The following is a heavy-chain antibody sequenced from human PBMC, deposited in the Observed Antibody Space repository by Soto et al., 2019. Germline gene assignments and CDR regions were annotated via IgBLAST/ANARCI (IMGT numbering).Heavy chain of an antibody. D-gene: IGHD3-22*01. J-gene: IGHJ4*02. CDR1: GDSVTISDYY. V-gene: IGHV4-39*01. CDR2: SHYSGST. CDR3: AAHDSGGYYAEY. Sequence: QLQLQESGPGLVKPSETLSLTCTVSGDSVTISDYYWDWIRQPPGKGLEWIGSSHYSGSTYYNPSLKSRVTISGYTSKKQFSLKLTSVTAADAAVYYCAAHDSGGYYAEYWGQGTLVTVSA.